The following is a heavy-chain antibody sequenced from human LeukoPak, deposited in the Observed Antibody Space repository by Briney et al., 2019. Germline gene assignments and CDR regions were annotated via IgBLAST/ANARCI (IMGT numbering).Heavy chain of an antibody. CDR2: ISAYNGNT. Sequence: ASVKVSCKASGYTFTSYGISWVRQAPGQGLEWMGWISAYNGNTNYAQKLQGRVTMTTDTSTSTAYMELRSLRSDDTAVYYCAREWESLGGSWYGIDYWGQGTLVTVSS. CDR1: GYTFTSYG. V-gene: IGHV1-18*01. D-gene: IGHD6-13*01. J-gene: IGHJ4*02. CDR3: AREWESLGGSWYGIDY.